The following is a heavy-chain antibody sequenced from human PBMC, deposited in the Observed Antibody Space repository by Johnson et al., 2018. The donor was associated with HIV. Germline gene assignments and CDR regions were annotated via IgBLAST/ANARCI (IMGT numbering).Heavy chain of an antibody. CDR1: GFTFDDYG. Sequence: VQLVESGGGVVRPGGSLRLSCAASGFTFDDYGMSWVRQVPGQGLEWVSGLNWDGGNIGYADPVKGRFRLTRDNSKNTLYLQMNSLRAEDTAVYYCAKPPGDWAIRGDDAFDIWGQGTMVTVSS. J-gene: IGHJ3*02. D-gene: IGHD3-10*01. CDR3: AKPPGDWAIRGDDAFDI. V-gene: IGHV3-20*04. CDR2: LNWDGGNI.